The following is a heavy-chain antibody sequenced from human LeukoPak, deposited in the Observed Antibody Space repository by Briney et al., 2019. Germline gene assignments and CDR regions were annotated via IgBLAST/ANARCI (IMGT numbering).Heavy chain of an antibody. V-gene: IGHV4-59*01. CDR3: ARGGRGSYLYYYYYMDV. Sequence: SETLSLTCTVSGGSISSYYWSWIRQPPGKGLEWIGYIYYSGSTNYNPSLKSRVTISVDTSKTQFSLKLSSVTAADTAVYYCARGGRGSYLYYYYYMDVWGKGTTVTVSS. J-gene: IGHJ6*03. D-gene: IGHD3-16*02. CDR2: IYYSGST. CDR1: GGSISSYY.